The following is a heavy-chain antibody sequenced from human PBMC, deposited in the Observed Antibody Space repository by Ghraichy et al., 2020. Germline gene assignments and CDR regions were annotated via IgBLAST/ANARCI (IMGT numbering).Heavy chain of an antibody. CDR1: GGTFSSYA. J-gene: IGHJ3*02. CDR2: IIPILGIA. D-gene: IGHD1-1*01. Sequence: SVKVSCKASGGTFSSYAISWVRQAPGQGLEWMGRIIPILGIANYAQKFQGRVTITADKSTSTAYMELSSLRSEDTAVYYCARTPLGELERPDHAFDIWGQGTMVTVSS. V-gene: IGHV1-69*04. CDR3: ARTPLGELERPDHAFDI.